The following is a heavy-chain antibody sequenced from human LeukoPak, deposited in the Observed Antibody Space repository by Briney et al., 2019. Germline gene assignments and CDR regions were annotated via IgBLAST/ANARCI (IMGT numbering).Heavy chain of an antibody. Sequence: GGSLRLSCAASGFTFSSYSMNWVRQAPGKGLEWVSSISSSSSYIYYADSVKGRFTISRDNAKNSLYLQMNGLRAEDTAVYYCARSLWFGAFDMWGQGTMVTVSS. V-gene: IGHV3-21*01. CDR1: GFTFSSYS. CDR3: ARSLWFGAFDM. CDR2: ISSSSSYI. J-gene: IGHJ3*02. D-gene: IGHD3-10*01.